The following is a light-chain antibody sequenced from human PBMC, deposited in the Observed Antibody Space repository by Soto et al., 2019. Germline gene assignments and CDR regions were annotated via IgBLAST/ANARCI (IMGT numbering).Light chain of an antibody. CDR1: SSDIGDYDY. J-gene: IGLJ2*01. V-gene: IGLV2-14*01. Sequence: QSALTQPASVSGSPGQSITISCTGTSSDIGDYDYVSWYQHLPGKAPTLLIFDVNHRPSGVSDRFSGSKSGNTTSLTISVVRLEAEDDDYCCSYTDIGSDVVFGGGTKLTVL. CDR2: DVN. CDR3: CSYTDIGSDVV.